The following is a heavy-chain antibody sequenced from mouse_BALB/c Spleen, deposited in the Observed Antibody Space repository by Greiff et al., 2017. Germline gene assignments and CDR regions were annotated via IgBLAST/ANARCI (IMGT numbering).Heavy chain of an antibody. CDR2: INPSNGGT. CDR1: GYTFTSYY. V-gene: IGHV1S81*02. J-gene: IGHJ2*01. D-gene: IGHD2-14*01. Sequence: VQLQESGAELVKPGASVKLSCKASGYTFTSYYMYWVKQRPGQGLEWIGEINPSNGGTNFNEKFKSKATLTVDKSSSTAYMQLSSLTSEDSAVYYCTRGGVLDYWGQGTTLTVSS. CDR3: TRGGVLDY.